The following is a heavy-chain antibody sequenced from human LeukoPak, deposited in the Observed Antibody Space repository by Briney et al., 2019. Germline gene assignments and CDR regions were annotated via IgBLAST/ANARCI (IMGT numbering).Heavy chain of an antibody. CDR2: MYHSGDT. CDR1: GFTFSSYS. J-gene: IGHJ5*02. D-gene: IGHD2-2*01. V-gene: IGHV4-38-2*01. CDR3: ARSKAHLSTSWYGTWFDP. Sequence: SGGSLRLSCAASGFTFSSYSMNWVRQAPGKGLEWIGSMYHSGDTYNNPSLKSRVTISVDTSKNQLSLKLSSVTAADTAVYYCARSKAHLSTSWYGTWFDPWSQGTLVTVSS.